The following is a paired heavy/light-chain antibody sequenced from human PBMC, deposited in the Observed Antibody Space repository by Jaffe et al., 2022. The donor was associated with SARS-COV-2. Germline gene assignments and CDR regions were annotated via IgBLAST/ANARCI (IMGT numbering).Light chain of an antibody. CDR2: DNN. Sequence: QSVLTQPPSVSAAPGQKVTISCSGGSSNIGNNYVSWYQQLPETAPKLLIYDNNKRPSGIPDRFSGSKSGTSAVLGITGLQTGDEADYYCGAWDTNLTSMIFGGGTRLTVL. CDR1: SSNIGNNY. CDR3: GAWDTNLTSMI. V-gene: IGLV1-51*01. J-gene: IGLJ2*01.
Heavy chain of an antibody. V-gene: IGHV3-48*02. Sequence: EVKVVESGGGLVQPGGSLRLSCVVSGFTFTSFSMNWVRQAPGKGLEWVSYISTSSRTIYYADSVKGRFTISRDNAKNSLFLQMNSLRDDDTGVYYCARDLVAFTETVRPLDCWGQGTLVTVSS. CDR1: GFTFTSFS. CDR3: ARDLVAFTETVRPLDC. CDR2: ISTSSRTI. D-gene: IGHD4-17*01. J-gene: IGHJ4*02.